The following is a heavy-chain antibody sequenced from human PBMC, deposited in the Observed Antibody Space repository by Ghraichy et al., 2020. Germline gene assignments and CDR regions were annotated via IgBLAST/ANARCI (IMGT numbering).Heavy chain of an antibody. CDR2: IKQDESEK. D-gene: IGHD3-10*01. CDR3: ARLTYGSGRREFDY. CDR1: GFTFSSYW. Sequence: GGSLRLSCAASGFTFSSYWMSWVRQAPGKGLECVANIKQDESEKYYVDSVKGRFTGSRDNAKNSLYLQMNSLRADDTAVYYCARLTYGSGRREFDYWGQGTLVTVSS. J-gene: IGHJ4*02. V-gene: IGHV3-7*03.